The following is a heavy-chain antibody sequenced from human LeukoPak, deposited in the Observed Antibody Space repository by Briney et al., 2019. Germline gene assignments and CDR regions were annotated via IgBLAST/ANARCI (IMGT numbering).Heavy chain of an antibody. CDR2: ISYDGSNK. D-gene: IGHD1-14*01. V-gene: IGHV3-30*01. CDR1: GFTFSSYA. J-gene: IGHJ4*02. CDR3: ARDSTADY. Sequence: PGRSLRLSCAASGFTFSSYAMHWVRQAPGKGLGWEAVISYDGSNKYYAVSVKGRFTMSRDNSKNTLYLQMNSLRAEDTAVYYCARDSTADYWGQGTLVTVSS.